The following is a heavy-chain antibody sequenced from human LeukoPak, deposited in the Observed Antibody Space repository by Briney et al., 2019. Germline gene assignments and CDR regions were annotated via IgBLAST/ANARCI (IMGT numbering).Heavy chain of an antibody. D-gene: IGHD5-12*01. J-gene: IGHJ4*02. Sequence: PGRSLRLSCAASGLTFSSYGMHWVRQAPGKGLEWVAVIWFDGSNKYYRDSVKGRFTISRDNSKNTLYLQMNSLRAEDTAVYYCAKNPRGYSGYEGPNFDYWGQGTLVTVSS. CDR1: GLTFSSYG. CDR3: AKNPRGYSGYEGPNFDY. CDR2: IWFDGSNK. V-gene: IGHV3-33*06.